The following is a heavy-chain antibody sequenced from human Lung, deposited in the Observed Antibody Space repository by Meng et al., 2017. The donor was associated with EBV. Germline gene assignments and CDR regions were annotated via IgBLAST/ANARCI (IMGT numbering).Heavy chain of an antibody. CDR2: IYDSGST. CDR3: AREYSSSSGLPGP. CDR1: GGSIRFGVYY. J-gene: IGHJ5*02. V-gene: IGHV4-30-4*08. Sequence: EDAGPGLCHPAETLSLTCTVSGGSIRFGVYYWSCSRQSPGKGLEWIGYIYDSGSTSYNPSLMSRVTISVDTSRNQFSLKLTSVTAADTAVYYCAREYSSSSGLPGPWGQGTLVTVSS. D-gene: IGHD6-6*01.